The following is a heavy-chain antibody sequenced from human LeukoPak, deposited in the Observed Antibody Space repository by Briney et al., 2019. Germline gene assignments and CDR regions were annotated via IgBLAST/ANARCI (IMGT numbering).Heavy chain of an antibody. CDR3: ARSYVRTRPGQQLVFRGLGY. D-gene: IGHD6-13*01. J-gene: IGHJ4*02. V-gene: IGHV3-30*03. Sequence: GGSLRLSCAASGFTFSSYGMHWVRQAPGKGLEWVAAISYDGSNKYYADSVKGRFTISRDNSKNTLYLQMNSLRSEDTAVYYCARSYVRTRPGQQLVFRGLGYWGQGTLVTVSS. CDR2: ISYDGSNK. CDR1: GFTFSSYG.